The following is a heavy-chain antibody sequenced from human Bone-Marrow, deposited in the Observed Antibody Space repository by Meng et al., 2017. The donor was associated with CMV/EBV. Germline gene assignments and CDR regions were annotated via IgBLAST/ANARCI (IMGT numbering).Heavy chain of an antibody. J-gene: IGHJ6*02. V-gene: IGHV4-59*01. CDR3: ARDCSSTSCYTPRYGMDV. Sequence: SEPLSLTCTVSGGSISSYYWSWIRQPPGKGLEWIGYIYYSGSTNYNPSLKSRVTISVDTSKNQFSLKLSSVTPADTAVYYCARDCSSTSCYTPRYGMDVWGQGTTVTVSS. D-gene: IGHD2-2*02. CDR1: GGSISSYY. CDR2: IYYSGST.